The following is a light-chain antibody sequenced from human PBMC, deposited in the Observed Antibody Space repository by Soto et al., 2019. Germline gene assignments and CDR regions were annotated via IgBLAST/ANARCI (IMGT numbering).Light chain of an antibody. V-gene: IGKV2-28*01. J-gene: IGKJ5*01. CDR1: QSLLYNNTYNY. Sequence: VMTHSPLTLPVTHGEPASISCRSSQSLLYNNTYNYLDWYVQKPGQSPQLLIYFGSNRAPGVPDRFSGSGSGTDFTLKINRVEAEDVGTYYCMQALQSLTFGQGTRLEIK. CDR2: FGS. CDR3: MQALQSLT.